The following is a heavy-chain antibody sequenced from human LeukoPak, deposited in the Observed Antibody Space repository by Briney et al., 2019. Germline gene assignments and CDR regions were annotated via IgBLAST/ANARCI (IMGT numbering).Heavy chain of an antibody. CDR1: GFTFSSYW. CDR2: IKKDGSEK. Sequence: SGGSLRLSCAASGFTFSSYWMSWVRQAPGKGLEWVANIKKDGSEKYYVDSVKGRFTISRDNAKNSLYLQMNSLRAEDTAVYYCARGGYLITFGGVDYWGQGTLVTVSS. CDR3: ARGGYLITFGGVDY. J-gene: IGHJ4*02. D-gene: IGHD3-16*01. V-gene: IGHV3-7*04.